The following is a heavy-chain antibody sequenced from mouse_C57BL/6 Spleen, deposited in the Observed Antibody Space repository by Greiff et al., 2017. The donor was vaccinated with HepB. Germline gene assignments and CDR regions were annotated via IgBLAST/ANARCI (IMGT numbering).Heavy chain of an antibody. J-gene: IGHJ4*01. D-gene: IGHD2-14*01. CDR2: INPGSGCT. CDR1: GYAFTNYL. CDR3: ARATVGGDMDY. V-gene: IGHV1-54*01. Sequence: VQLQQSGAELVRPGTSVKVSCKASGYAFTNYLIEWVKQRPGQGLEWIGVINPGSGCTNYNEKFKGKATLTADKSSSTAYMRLSSLTSEDSAVYFCARATVGGDMDYWGQGTSVTVSS.